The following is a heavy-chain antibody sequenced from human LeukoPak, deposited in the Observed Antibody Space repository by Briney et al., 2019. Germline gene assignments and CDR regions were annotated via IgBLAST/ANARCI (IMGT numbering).Heavy chain of an antibody. CDR3: AKVIAAAGYYYFDY. D-gene: IGHD6-13*01. V-gene: IGHV3-30*04. Sequence: PGGSLRLSCAASGFTFRSYAMHWVRQAPGKGLEWVALISYDGSKRYFADSVKGRFTISRDNSKNTLYLQMNSLRAEDTAVYYCAKVIAAAGYYYFDYWGQGTLVTVSS. CDR1: GFTFRSYA. J-gene: IGHJ4*02. CDR2: ISYDGSKR.